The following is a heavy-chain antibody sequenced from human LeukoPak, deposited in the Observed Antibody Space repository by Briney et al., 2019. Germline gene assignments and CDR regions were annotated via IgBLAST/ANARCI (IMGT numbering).Heavy chain of an antibody. D-gene: IGHD3-16*01. J-gene: IGHJ4*02. V-gene: IGHV3-23*01. CDR1: GFTFSRYW. CDR3: AKALGDWPTTLDY. CDR2: ISGSGDST. Sequence: PGGSLRLSCAVSGFTFSRYWMNWVRQSPGKGLEWVSGISGSGDSTYYADSVKGRFTVSRDNSKNTLYLQMNSLTAADTAVYFCAKALGDWPTTLDYWGRGTLVTVSS.